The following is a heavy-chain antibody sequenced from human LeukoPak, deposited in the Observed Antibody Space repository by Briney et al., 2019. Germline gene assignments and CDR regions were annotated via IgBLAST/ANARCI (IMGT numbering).Heavy chain of an antibody. Sequence: GGSLRLSCAASGFTFSSYGMHWVRQAPGKGLEWVAFIRYDGSNKYYADSVKGRFTISRDNSKNTLYLQMNSLRAEDTAVYYCAKDSGILWFGEGGGAEYFQHWEQGTLVTVSS. V-gene: IGHV3-30*02. CDR2: IRYDGSNK. CDR1: GFTFSSYG. D-gene: IGHD3-10*01. J-gene: IGHJ1*01. CDR3: AKDSGILWFGEGGGAEYFQH.